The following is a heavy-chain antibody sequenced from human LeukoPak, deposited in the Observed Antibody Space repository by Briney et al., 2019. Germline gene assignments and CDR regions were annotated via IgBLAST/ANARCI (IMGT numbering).Heavy chain of an antibody. CDR2: ISGSGGST. Sequence: GGSLRLSCAASGFTFSSYAMSWVRQAPGKGLEWVSAISGSGGSTYYADSVKGRFTISRDNSKNTLYLQMNSLRAEDTAVYYCARAFWSGSPDYYYYYMDVWGKGTTVTVSS. V-gene: IGHV3-23*01. CDR1: GFTFSSYA. D-gene: IGHD3-3*01. CDR3: ARAFWSGSPDYYYYYMDV. J-gene: IGHJ6*03.